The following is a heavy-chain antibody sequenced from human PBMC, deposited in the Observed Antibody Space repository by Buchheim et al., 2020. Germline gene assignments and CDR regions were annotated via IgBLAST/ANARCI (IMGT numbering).Heavy chain of an antibody. V-gene: IGHV3-7*01. CDR2: INRDGSEK. Sequence: EVQLVESGGGLVQPGGSLRLSCAASGFTFSDYWMTWVRQAPGKGLEWVANINRDGSEKNYVDSVKGRFTISRDNANISLNLQMNSLRAEDTAVYYCAREGREQPIDYWGQGTL. J-gene: IGHJ4*02. CDR1: GFTFSDYW. D-gene: IGHD1-26*01. CDR3: AREGREQPIDY.